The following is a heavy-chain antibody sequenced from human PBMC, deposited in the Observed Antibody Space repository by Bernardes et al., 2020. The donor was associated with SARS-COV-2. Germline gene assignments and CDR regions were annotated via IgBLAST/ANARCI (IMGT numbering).Heavy chain of an antibody. V-gene: IGHV3-74*01. D-gene: IGHD2-2*01. Sequence: GGSLRLSCAASGITFRSYWMHWVRQAPGKGLEWVSRMSGDGSGPTYADSVKGRFTISRDNARNTLYLQMNSLRAEDTGVYYCAGTSNTCCDYWGQGTLVTFSS. J-gene: IGHJ4*02. CDR2: MSGDGSGP. CDR3: AGTSNTCCDY. CDR1: GITFRSYW.